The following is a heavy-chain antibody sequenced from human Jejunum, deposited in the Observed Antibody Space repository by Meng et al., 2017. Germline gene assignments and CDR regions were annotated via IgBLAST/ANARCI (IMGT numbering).Heavy chain of an antibody. CDR1: GFTSGRHA. V-gene: IGHV3-23*01. CDR3: AKSSPYGDAFDM. J-gene: IGHJ3*02. D-gene: IGHD3-10*01. Sequence: SCAASGFTSGRHAMNWVRQAPGRGLEWVSVISSGDSTHYAESVQGRFSISRGNSGNTVYLQMNSLRVDDSAVYYCAKSSPYGDAFDMWGQGTVVTVSS. CDR2: ISSGDST.